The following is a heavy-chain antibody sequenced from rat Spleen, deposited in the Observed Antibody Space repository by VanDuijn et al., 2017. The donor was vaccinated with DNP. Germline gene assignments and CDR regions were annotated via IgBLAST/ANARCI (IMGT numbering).Heavy chain of an antibody. Sequence: QVQLKESGPGLVQPSQTLSLACTVSGFSLTSYHVHWVRQPSGKGLEWMGVIWTGGSTEYNSALKSRLSISRDTSKSQVFLKMNSLQTEDTATYYCAREAYTTDYSNYFDYWGQGVMVTVSS. D-gene: IGHD1-6*01. V-gene: IGHV2-43*01. CDR3: AREAYTTDYSNYFDY. J-gene: IGHJ2*01. CDR2: IWTGGST. CDR1: GFSLTSYH.